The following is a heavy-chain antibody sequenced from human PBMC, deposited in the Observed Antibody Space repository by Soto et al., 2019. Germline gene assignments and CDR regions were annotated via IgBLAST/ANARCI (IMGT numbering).Heavy chain of an antibody. CDR2: IYYSGST. Sequence: SETLSLTCAVSGGSISSGDYYWSWIRQPPGKGLEWIGYIYYSGSTYYNPSLKSRVTISVDTSKNQFSLKLSSVTAADTAVYYCARSCSGGSCPNWFDPWGQGTLVTVSS. V-gene: IGHV4-30-4*01. CDR3: ARSCSGGSCPNWFDP. D-gene: IGHD2-15*01. CDR1: GGSISSGDYY. J-gene: IGHJ5*02.